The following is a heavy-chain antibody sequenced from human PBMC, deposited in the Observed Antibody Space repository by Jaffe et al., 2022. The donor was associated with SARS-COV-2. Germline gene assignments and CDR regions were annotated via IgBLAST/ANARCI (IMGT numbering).Heavy chain of an antibody. CDR2: ISYDGSNK. V-gene: IGHV3-30*04. J-gene: IGHJ4*02. CDR3: AREGTQWLAPAFDY. Sequence: QVQLVESGGGVVQPGRSLRLSCAASGFTFSSYAMHWVRQAPGKGLEWVAVISYDGSNKYYADSVKGRFTISRDNSKNTLYLQMNSLRAEDTAVYYCAREGTQWLAPAFDYWGQGTLVTVSS. CDR1: GFTFSSYA. D-gene: IGHD6-19*01.